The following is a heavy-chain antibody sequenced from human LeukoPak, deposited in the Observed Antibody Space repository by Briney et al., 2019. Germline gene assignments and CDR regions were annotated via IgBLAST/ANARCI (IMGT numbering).Heavy chain of an antibody. CDR1: GFTLSSYA. CDR2: ISGSGGST. Sequence: AGGSLRLSCAVSGFTLSSYAMSWVRQGPGKGLEWVSAISGSGGSTYYADSVRGRFTISRDNSKNTLYLQANSLRAEDTALYYCAKIGFYDSSGQDYWGQGTLVTVSS. J-gene: IGHJ4*02. CDR3: AKIGFYDSSGQDY. D-gene: IGHD3-22*01. V-gene: IGHV3-23*01.